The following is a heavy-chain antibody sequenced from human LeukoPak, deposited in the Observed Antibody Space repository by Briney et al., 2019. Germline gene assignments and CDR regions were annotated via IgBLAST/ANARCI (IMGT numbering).Heavy chain of an antibody. CDR2: ILYSGST. CDR1: GGSISSYY. J-gene: IGHJ4*02. V-gene: IGHV4-39*01. Sequence: SETLSLTCAVSGGSISSYYWSWIRQPPGKGLEYIGGILYSGSTYFNPSLKSRVTISVDTSKNQFSLKLSSVTAADTAVYYCARPISTSYYTVFDYWGQGTLVTVSS. D-gene: IGHD3-10*01. CDR3: ARPISTSYYTVFDY.